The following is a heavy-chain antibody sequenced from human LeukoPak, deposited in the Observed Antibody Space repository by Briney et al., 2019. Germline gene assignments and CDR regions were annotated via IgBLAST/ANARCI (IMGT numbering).Heavy chain of an antibody. D-gene: IGHD5-18*01. CDR3: AKVRGIQLWSFFDY. CDR2: ISGSGGST. CDR1: GFTFSMYG. V-gene: IGHV3-23*01. Sequence: GGSLRLSCAASGFTFSMYGMHWVRQAPGKGLEWVSAISGSGGSTYYADSVKGRFTISRDNSKNTLYLQMNSLRAEDTAVYYCAKVRGIQLWSFFDYWGQGTLVTVSS. J-gene: IGHJ4*02.